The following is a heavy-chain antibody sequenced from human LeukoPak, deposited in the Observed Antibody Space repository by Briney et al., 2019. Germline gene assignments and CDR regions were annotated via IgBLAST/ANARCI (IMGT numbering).Heavy chain of an antibody. V-gene: IGHV3-15*01. CDR2: IKSKREGGTT. Sequence: GGSLRLSCAASGLTFSDAWMRGVRQGPGKGVGRGGRIKSKREGGTTDYAARVEGRFNMARDDRKNTLYLQMNSLKTEDTAVYYCRHDYVSLDYWGQGTLVTVSS. J-gene: IGHJ4*02. CDR1: GLTFSDAW. CDR3: RHDYVSLDY. D-gene: IGHD3-16*01.